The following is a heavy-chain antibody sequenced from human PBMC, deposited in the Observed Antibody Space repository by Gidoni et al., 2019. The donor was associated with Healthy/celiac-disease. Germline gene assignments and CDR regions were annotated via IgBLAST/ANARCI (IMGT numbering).Heavy chain of an antibody. CDR2: INAGNGNT. Sequence: INAGNGNTKYSQKFQGRVTITRDTSASTAYMELSSLRSEDTAVYYCASSMVYAMGIDYWGQGTLVTVSS. CDR3: ASSMVYAMGIDY. D-gene: IGHD2-8*01. V-gene: IGHV1-3*01. J-gene: IGHJ4*02.